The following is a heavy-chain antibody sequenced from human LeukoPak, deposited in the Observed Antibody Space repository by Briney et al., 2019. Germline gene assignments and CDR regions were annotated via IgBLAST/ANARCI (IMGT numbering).Heavy chain of an antibody. D-gene: IGHD3-22*01. V-gene: IGHV1-69*05. CDR1: GGTFSSYA. CDR2: IIPIFGTA. Sequence: ASVKVSCKASGGTFSSYAISWVRQAPGPGLEWMGGIIPIFGTANYEQKFQGRVTITTDESTSTAYMELSSLRSEDTAVYYCARDRLPYYYNSSGYYPFDYWGQGTLVTVSS. J-gene: IGHJ4*02. CDR3: ARDRLPYYYNSSGYYPFDY.